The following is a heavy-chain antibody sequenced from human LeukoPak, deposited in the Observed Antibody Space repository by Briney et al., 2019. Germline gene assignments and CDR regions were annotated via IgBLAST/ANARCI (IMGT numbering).Heavy chain of an antibody. J-gene: IGHJ4*02. CDR2: IHYSGST. V-gene: IGHV4-31*03. CDR1: GGSISSGGYY. D-gene: IGHD5-18*01. CDR3: ARGVDTAMALDY. Sequence: SQTLSLTCTVSGGSISSGGYYWSWIRQHPGKGLEWIGYIHYSGSTYYNPSLKSRVTISVDTSKNQFSLKLSSVTAADTAVYYCARGVDTAMALDYWGQGTLVTVSS.